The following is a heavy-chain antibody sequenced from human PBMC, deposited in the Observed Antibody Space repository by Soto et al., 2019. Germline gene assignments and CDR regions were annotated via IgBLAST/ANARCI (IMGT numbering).Heavy chain of an antibody. V-gene: IGHV3-23*01. CDR2: VSGSAGST. CDR1: GFTFSSYA. J-gene: IGHJ2*01. CDR3: AKDASSGITSFDS. Sequence: EVQLLESGGGLVQPGGSLRLSCAASGFTFSSYAMSWSRRPPGRGLEWVSVVSGSAGSTYYADSVKGRFTISRDNSKNTLYLQMNSLRAEDTAVYYCAKDASSGITSFDSWGRGTVVTVSS. D-gene: IGHD3-3*01.